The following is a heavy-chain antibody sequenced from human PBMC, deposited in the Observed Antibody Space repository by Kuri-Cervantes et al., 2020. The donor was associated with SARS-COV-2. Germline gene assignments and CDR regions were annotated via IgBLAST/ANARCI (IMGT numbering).Heavy chain of an antibody. CDR3: ARERAAGRMFDY. V-gene: IGHV3-21*04. CDR2: ISSSSSYI. J-gene: IGHJ4*02. D-gene: IGHD6-13*01. CDR1: GFTFSSYS. Sequence: GESLKISCAASGFTFSSYSMNWVRQAPGKGLEWVSSISSSSSYIYYADSVKGRFTISRDNAKNSLYLQMNSLRAEDTAVYYCARERAAGRMFDYWGQGTLVTVSS.